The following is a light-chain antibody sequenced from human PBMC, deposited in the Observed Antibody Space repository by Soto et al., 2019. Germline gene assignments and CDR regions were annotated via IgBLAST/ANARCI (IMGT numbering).Light chain of an antibody. CDR3: QQYNNWRFT. CDR2: GAS. Sequence: EIGMTQSPATLSVSPGERATLSCRASQSVSSNLAWYQQKPGQAPRLLIYGASTRATGIPARFSGSRSGTEFTLTISSLHSEDFAVYYWQQYNNWRFTFGPGTKVDIK. CDR1: QSVSSN. V-gene: IGKV3-15*01. J-gene: IGKJ3*01.